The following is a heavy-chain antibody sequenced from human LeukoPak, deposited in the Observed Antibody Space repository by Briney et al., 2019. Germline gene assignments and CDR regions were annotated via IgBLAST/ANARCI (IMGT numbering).Heavy chain of an antibody. V-gene: IGHV4-34*01. CDR3: ARGKYYDFWSGYFGLHFDY. Sequence: SETLSLTCAVYGGSFSGYYWSWIRQAPGKGLEWIGEINHSGSTNYNPSLKSRVTISVDTSKNQFSLKLSSVTAADTAVYYCARGKYYDFWSGYFGLHFDYWGQGTLVTVSS. CDR1: GGSFSGYY. J-gene: IGHJ4*02. D-gene: IGHD3-3*01. CDR2: INHSGST.